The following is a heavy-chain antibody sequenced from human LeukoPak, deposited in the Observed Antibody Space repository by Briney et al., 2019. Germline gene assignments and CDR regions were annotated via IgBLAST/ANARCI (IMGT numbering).Heavy chain of an antibody. V-gene: IGHV3-66*01. CDR1: GFTVSSNY. CDR2: IYSGGNI. D-gene: IGHD4-23*01. J-gene: IGHJ4*02. Sequence: GGSLRLSCAASGFTVSSNYMSWVRQAPGKGLEWVSVIYSGGNIYYADSVTGRFTISRDNSENTLYLQMNSLRAEDTAVYYCARSRHGGNVFFDVWGQGTLVTVSS. CDR3: ARSRHGGNVFFDV.